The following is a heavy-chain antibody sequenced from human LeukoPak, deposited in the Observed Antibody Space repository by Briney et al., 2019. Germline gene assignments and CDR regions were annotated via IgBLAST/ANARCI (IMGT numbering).Heavy chain of an antibody. CDR3: ARSPSGGRYCSSTSCGDFDY. Sequence: GGSLRLSCAASGFTFSSYSMNWVRQAPGKGLEWVSSISSSSSYIYYADSVKGRFTISRDNAKNSLYLQMNSLRAEDTAVYYCARSPSGGRYCSSTSCGDFDYWGQGTLVTVSS. CDR1: GFTFSSYS. CDR2: ISSSSSYI. D-gene: IGHD2-2*01. V-gene: IGHV3-21*01. J-gene: IGHJ4*02.